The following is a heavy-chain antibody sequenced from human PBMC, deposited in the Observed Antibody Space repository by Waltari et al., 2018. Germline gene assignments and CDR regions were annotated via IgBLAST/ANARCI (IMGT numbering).Heavy chain of an antibody. CDR1: GYSISSGYY. J-gene: IGHJ3*02. CDR3: ARLLLLRYFDWLLDIPSAAFDI. D-gene: IGHD3-9*01. CDR2: IYHSGST. V-gene: IGHV4-38-2*01. Sequence: QVQLQESGPGLVKPSETLSLTCAVSGYSISSGYYWGWIRQPPGKGLEWIGSIYHSGSTYYNPSLKSRVTISVDTSKNQFSLKLSSVTAADTAVYYCARLLLLRYFDWLLDIPSAAFDIWGQGTMVTVSS.